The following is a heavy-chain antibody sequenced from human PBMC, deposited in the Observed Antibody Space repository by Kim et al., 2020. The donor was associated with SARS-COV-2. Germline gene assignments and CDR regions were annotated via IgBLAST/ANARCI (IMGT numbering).Heavy chain of an antibody. CDR1: GFTFDDYG. D-gene: IGHD2-21*01. CDR3: ARGEPHGGVLWWWQNYYGMDV. V-gene: IGHV3-20*01. Sequence: GGSLRLSCAASGFTFDDYGMSWVRQAPGKGLEWVSGINWNGGSTGYADSVKGRFTISRDNAKNSLYLQMNSLRAEDTALYHCARGEPHGGVLWWWQNYYGMDVWGQGTTVTVSS. CDR2: INWNGGST. J-gene: IGHJ6*02.